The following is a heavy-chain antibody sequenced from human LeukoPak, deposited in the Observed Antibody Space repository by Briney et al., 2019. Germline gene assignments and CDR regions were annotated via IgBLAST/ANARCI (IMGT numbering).Heavy chain of an antibody. CDR3: AKSKSGITYYYDSSGYFGWFDP. D-gene: IGHD3-22*01. V-gene: IGHV3-23*01. CDR2: ISGSGGST. J-gene: IGHJ5*02. Sequence: GGSLRLSCAASGFTFSSYAMSWVRQAPGKGLEWVSAISGSGGSTYYADFVKGRFTISRDNSKNTLYLQMNSLRAEDTAVYYCAKSKSGITYYYDSSGYFGWFDPWGQGTLVTVSS. CDR1: GFTFSSYA.